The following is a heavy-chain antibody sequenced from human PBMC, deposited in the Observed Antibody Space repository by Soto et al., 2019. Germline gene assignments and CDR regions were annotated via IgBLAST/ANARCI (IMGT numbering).Heavy chain of an antibody. D-gene: IGHD6-19*01. J-gene: IGHJ4*02. CDR2: IKQEGREK. Sequence: GGSLRLSCAASGFTFSSYWMSWVRQAPGEGLEWVANIKQEGREKYYVDSVKGRFTISRDHAKHSLYLQMNSLRAEDTAVYYCARGQAGGCYTDWGQGTLVTVSS. CDR3: ARGQAGGCYTD. V-gene: IGHV3-7*05. CDR1: GFTFSSYW.